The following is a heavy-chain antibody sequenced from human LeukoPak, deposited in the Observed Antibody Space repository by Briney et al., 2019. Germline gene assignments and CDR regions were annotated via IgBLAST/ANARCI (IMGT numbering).Heavy chain of an antibody. V-gene: IGHV1-8*01. CDR3: ARDLSYSGSYFDI. Sequence: GASVKVSCKASGYTFTSYDINWVRQATGQGLEWMGWMNPNSGNTGYAQKFQGRVTMTRDMSTSTVYMELSSLRSEDTAVYYCARDLSYSGSYFDIWGQGTMVTVSS. J-gene: IGHJ3*02. CDR1: GYTFTSYD. D-gene: IGHD1-26*01. CDR2: MNPNSGNT.